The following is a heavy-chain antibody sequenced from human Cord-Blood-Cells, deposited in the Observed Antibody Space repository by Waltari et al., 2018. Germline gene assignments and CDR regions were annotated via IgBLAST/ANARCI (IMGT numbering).Heavy chain of an antibody. CDR2: IIPIFGTA. CDR3: ARGYGSGSIDAFDI. CDR1: GGTFSSYA. J-gene: IGHJ3*02. Sequence: QVQLVQSGAEVKEPGSSVKVSCKASGGTFSSYAISWVRQAHGQGLEWMGGIIPIFGTANYAQKFQGGVPMTAEESTSTAYMELSSLRSEDTAVYYCARGYGSGSIDAFDIWGQGTMVTVSS. V-gene: IGHV1-69*01. D-gene: IGHD3-10*01.